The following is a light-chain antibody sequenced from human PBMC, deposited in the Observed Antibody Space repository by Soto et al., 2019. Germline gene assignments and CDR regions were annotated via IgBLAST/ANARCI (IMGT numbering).Light chain of an antibody. CDR2: DAS. V-gene: IGKV1-33*01. Sequence: DIQMTQSPSSLSASVGDRVTITCQASQEISNHLNWYQQKPGIAPNLLIYDASHLQSGVPSNFSGRGSGTDFTFTISSLQPEDIATYYCQQYDNLPLTVGGGTKVEI. J-gene: IGKJ4*01. CDR3: QQYDNLPLT. CDR1: QEISNH.